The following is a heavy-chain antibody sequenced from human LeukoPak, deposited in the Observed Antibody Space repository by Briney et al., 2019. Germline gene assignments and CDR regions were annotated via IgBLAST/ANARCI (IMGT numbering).Heavy chain of an antibody. V-gene: IGHV1-2*02. CDR3: ARTYYGGNSFFDY. D-gene: IGHD4-23*01. Sequence: ASVKVSCKASGYTFTGYYMHWVRQAPGQGLEWMGWINPNSGGTNYAQKVQGRVTMTRDTSISTAYMELSRLRSDDTAVYYCARTYYGGNSFFDYWGQGTLVTVSS. J-gene: IGHJ4*02. CDR1: GYTFTGYY. CDR2: INPNSGGT.